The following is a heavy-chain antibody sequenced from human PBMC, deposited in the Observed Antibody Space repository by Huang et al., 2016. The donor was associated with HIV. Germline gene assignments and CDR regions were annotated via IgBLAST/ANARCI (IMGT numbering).Heavy chain of an antibody. CDR1: GGSFSGYY. D-gene: IGHD6-19*01. Sequence: QVQLQQWGAGLLKPSETLSLTCAVYGGSFSGYYWSWIRQPPGKGLEWIGEINQRRSTNYNPSLKSRVTISVDTSKNQFSLKLSSVTAADTAVYYCAREGRSGWENLDYWGQGTLVTVSS. CDR3: AREGRSGWENLDY. J-gene: IGHJ4*02. CDR2: INQRRST. V-gene: IGHV4-34*01.